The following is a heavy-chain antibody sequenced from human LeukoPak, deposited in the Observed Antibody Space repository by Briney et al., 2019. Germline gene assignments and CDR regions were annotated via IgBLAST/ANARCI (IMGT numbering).Heavy chain of an antibody. CDR1: LDSITSSY. J-gene: IGHJ6*02. CDR2: IYYSGNT. D-gene: IGHD6-13*01. CDR3: ARVGDSSSWYYGMDV. V-gene: IGHV4-59*01. Sequence: SETLSLTCSVSLDSITSSYWSWIRQTPGKGLEWLGHIYYSGNTVYNPSLKSRVTISVDTSKSQFSLNLTSVTAVDTAVYYCARVGDSSSWYYGMDVWGQGTTVTVSS.